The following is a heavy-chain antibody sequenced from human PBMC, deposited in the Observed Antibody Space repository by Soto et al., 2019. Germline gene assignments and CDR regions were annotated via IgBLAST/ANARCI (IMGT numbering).Heavy chain of an antibody. D-gene: IGHD6-19*01. Sequence: ASVKVSCKASGYTFTSYAMHWVRQAPGQRLEWMGWINAGNGNTKYSQKFQGRVTITRDTSASTAYMGLSSLRSEDTAVYYCARVRYSSRLIDYWGQGTLVTVSS. CDR2: INAGNGNT. CDR3: ARVRYSSRLIDY. J-gene: IGHJ4*02. CDR1: GYTFTSYA. V-gene: IGHV1-3*01.